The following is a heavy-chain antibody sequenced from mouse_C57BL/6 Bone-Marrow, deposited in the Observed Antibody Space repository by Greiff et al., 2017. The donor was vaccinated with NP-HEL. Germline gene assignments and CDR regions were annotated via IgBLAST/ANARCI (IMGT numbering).Heavy chain of an antibody. Sequence: QVQLQQSGAELARPGASVKLSCTASGYTFTSYGISWVQQRTGQGLEWIGEIYPRSGNTYYTEKFKGQATLTADKSSSTAYMELRSLTSEDSAVYFCDYYGSSDWYFDVWGTGTTVTVAS. V-gene: IGHV1-81*01. CDR2: IYPRSGNT. J-gene: IGHJ1*03. D-gene: IGHD1-1*01. CDR1: GYTFTSYG. CDR3: DYYGSSDWYFDV.